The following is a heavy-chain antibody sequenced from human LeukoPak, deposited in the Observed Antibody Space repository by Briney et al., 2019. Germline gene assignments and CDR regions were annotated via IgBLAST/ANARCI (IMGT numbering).Heavy chain of an antibody. V-gene: IGHV4-34*01. CDR1: GGSFSGYY. Sequence: SETLSLTCAVYGGSFSGYYWSWIRQPPGKGLEWIGEINHSGSTNYNPSLKSRVTISVDTSKNQFSLKLSSVTAADTAVYYCARVVLAARAYYYMDVWGKGTTVTVSS. CDR3: ARVVLAARAYYYMDV. J-gene: IGHJ6*03. CDR2: INHSGST. D-gene: IGHD2-2*01.